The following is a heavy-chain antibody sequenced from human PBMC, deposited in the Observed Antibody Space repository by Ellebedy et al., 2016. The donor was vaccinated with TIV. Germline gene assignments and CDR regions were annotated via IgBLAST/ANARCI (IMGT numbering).Heavy chain of an antibody. D-gene: IGHD3-10*01. Sequence: QKLQGRVTMTTDTSTSTAYMELRSLRSDDTAVYYCARDSRTSLPVRGVPDFDYWGQGTLVTVSS. V-gene: IGHV1-18*01. J-gene: IGHJ4*02. CDR3: ARDSRTSLPVRGVPDFDY.